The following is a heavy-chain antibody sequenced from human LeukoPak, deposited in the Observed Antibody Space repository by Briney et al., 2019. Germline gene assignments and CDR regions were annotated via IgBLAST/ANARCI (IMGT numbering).Heavy chain of an antibody. D-gene: IGHD2-21*01. Sequence: GGSLRLSCVVSGFNFHNYWMTWVRQAPGKGLEWLAIINPDGSETSYEDSVKGRFIVSRDNDNNSLSLDLTSVRAEDTALYYCARDLYSPPDVWGQGTPVTVSS. CDR3: ARDLYSPPDV. CDR2: INPDGSET. J-gene: IGHJ6*02. CDR1: GFNFHNYW. V-gene: IGHV3-7*01.